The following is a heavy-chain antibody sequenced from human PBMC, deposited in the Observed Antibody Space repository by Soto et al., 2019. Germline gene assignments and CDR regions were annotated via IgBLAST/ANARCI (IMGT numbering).Heavy chain of an antibody. CDR2: IYYSGST. D-gene: IGHD3-22*01. J-gene: IGHJ6*02. CDR1: GGSISSYY. CDR3: AREGYYDSSGYNYYGMDV. V-gene: IGHV4-59*01. Sequence: SETLSLTCTVSGGSISSYYWSWIRQPPGKGLEWIGYIYYSGSTNYNPSPKSRVTISVDTSKNQFSLKLSSVTAADTAVYYCAREGYYDSSGYNYYGMDVWGQGTTVTVSS.